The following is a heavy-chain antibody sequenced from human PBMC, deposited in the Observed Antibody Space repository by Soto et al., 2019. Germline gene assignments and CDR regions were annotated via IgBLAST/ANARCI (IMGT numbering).Heavy chain of an antibody. D-gene: IGHD3-16*01. CDR3: AKGGPFTGGFDP. J-gene: IGHJ5*02. CDR2: ISGRSAVP. V-gene: IGHV3-23*01. Sequence: EGQLLQSGGDLVQPGGSLRLSCAGSGLTLRSYAMTWLRQTPEKGLEWVSTISGRSAVPSYADSVNGRFTVSRDNSKNTLDLQMNSLRSDDTAIYYCAKGGPFTGGFDPWGQGTLVTVSA. CDR1: GLTLRSYA.